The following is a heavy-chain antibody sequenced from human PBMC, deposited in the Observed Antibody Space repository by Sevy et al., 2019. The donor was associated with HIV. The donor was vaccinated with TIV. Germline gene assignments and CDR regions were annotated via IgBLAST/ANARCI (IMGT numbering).Heavy chain of an antibody. CDR3: ARGEDTYYDFWSGYQTYYYYGMDV. Sequence: SETLSLTCAVYGGSFSGYYWSWIRQPPGKGLEWIGEINHSGSTNYNPSLKSRVTISVDTSKNQFSLKLSSVTAADTAVYYRARGEDTYYDFWSGYQTYYYYGMDVWGQGTTVTVSS. CDR2: INHSGST. CDR1: GGSFSGYY. V-gene: IGHV4-34*01. J-gene: IGHJ6*02. D-gene: IGHD3-3*01.